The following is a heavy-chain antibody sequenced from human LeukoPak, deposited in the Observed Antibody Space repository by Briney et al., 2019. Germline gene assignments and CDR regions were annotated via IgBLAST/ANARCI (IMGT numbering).Heavy chain of an antibody. CDR3: ARDRGSSGWYEFDY. Sequence: GGSLRLSCAASGFTSGTYWMSWVRQAPGERLEWVANIKKDGSEKYYVDSVRGRFTISRDNAKNSLYLQMNSLRAEDTAVYYCARDRGSSGWYEFDYWGQGTLVTVSS. CDR2: IKKDGSEK. D-gene: IGHD6-19*01. V-gene: IGHV3-7*01. CDR1: GFTSGTYW. J-gene: IGHJ4*02.